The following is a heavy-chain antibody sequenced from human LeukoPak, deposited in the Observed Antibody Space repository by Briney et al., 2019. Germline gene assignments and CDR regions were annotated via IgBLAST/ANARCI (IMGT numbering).Heavy chain of an antibody. CDR2: IKSKGDGETI. J-gene: IGHJ4*02. CDR1: GFTFSSYA. Sequence: PGGSLRLSCAASGFTFSSYAMSWVRQAPGKGLEWVGRIKSKGDGETIDNAAPVKGRFTMSRDDSKATLYLQMNSLKAEDTAVYYCTTDLGLTMIRGVIVYWGQGALVTVSS. V-gene: IGHV3-15*01. CDR3: TTDLGLTMIRGVIVY. D-gene: IGHD3-10*01.